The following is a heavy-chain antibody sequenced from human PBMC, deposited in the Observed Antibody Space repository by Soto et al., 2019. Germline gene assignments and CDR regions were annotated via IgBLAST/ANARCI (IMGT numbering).Heavy chain of an antibody. Sequence: GGSLRLSCAASGFTFSSYSMNWVRQAPGKGLEWVSYISSSSSTIYYADSVKGRFTISRDNAKNSLYLQMNSLRDEDTAVYYCARAAAGIENYYFDYWGQGTLVTVSS. D-gene: IGHD2-2*01. CDR2: ISSSSSTI. J-gene: IGHJ4*02. V-gene: IGHV3-48*02. CDR1: GFTFSSYS. CDR3: ARAAAGIENYYFDY.